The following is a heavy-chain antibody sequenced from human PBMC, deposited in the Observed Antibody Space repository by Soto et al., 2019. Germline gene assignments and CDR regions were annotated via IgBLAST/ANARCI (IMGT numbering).Heavy chain of an antibody. D-gene: IGHD3-22*01. CDR2: IYYTGST. J-gene: IGHJ4*02. V-gene: IGHV4-61*01. CDR1: GGSVNTDPYH. CDR3: ARDHHSYYDTSGYYPYFCF. Sequence: SETLSLTCTVSGGSVNTDPYHWSWIRQSPRNGLEWIGKIYYTGSTNYNPSFESRVAISLDTSNNQFSLRLTSLTSADTAVYFCARDHHSYYDTSGYYPYFCFWGQGTLVTVSS.